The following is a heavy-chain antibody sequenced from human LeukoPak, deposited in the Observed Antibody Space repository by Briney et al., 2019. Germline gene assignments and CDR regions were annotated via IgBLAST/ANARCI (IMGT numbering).Heavy chain of an antibody. J-gene: IGHJ4*02. Sequence: GGSLRLSCAASGFPFSSYAMSLVRQAPGKGLEWVSAISGSGGSTYYADSVKGRFTISRDNSKNTLYLQMNSLRAEDTAVYYCAKEGGRVHLGELFGWGQGTLVTVSS. D-gene: IGHD3-16*01. CDR3: AKEGGRVHLGELFG. V-gene: IGHV3-23*01. CDR2: ISGSGGST. CDR1: GFPFSSYA.